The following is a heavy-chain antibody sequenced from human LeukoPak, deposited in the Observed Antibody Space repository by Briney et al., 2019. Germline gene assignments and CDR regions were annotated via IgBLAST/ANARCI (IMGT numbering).Heavy chain of an antibody. CDR2: ISSSGYTI. D-gene: IGHD3-22*01. V-gene: IGHV3-11*01. Sequence: PGGSLRLSCAATGFIFSNYYMSWVRQAPGKGLEWVSYISSSGYTIYYADSVKGRFTISRDNAKNSLSLQMNSLRAEDTAVYYCADGGYQGAYFDYWGQGTLVTVSS. CDR3: ADGGYQGAYFDY. J-gene: IGHJ4*02. CDR1: GFIFSNYY.